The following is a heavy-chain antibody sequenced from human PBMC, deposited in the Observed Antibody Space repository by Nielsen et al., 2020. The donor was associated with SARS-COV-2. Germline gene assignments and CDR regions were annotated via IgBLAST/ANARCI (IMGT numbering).Heavy chain of an antibody. J-gene: IGHJ6*02. CDR2: ISGSGGST. V-gene: IGHV3-23*01. D-gene: IGHD1-26*01. Sequence: GESLKISCAASGFTFSSYAMSWVRQAPGKGLEWVSAISGSGGSTYYADSVKGRSTISRDNSKNTLYLQMNSLRAEDTAVYYCANGGYRNYYYGMDVWGQGTTVTVSS. CDR3: ANGGYRNYYYGMDV. CDR1: GFTFSSYA.